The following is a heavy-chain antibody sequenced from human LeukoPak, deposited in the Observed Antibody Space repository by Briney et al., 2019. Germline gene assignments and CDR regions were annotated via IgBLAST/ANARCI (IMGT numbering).Heavy chain of an antibody. D-gene: IGHD4-17*01. CDR3: AREAYDYGDYELPTARHNWFDP. CDR1: GGSISSSSYY. CDR2: IFYSGST. V-gene: IGHV4-39*02. Sequence: SETLSLTCTVSGGSISSSSYYWGWIRQPPGKGLEWIGYIFYSGSTYYSPSLKSRVTISVDTSKNQFSLKLSSVTAADTAVYYCAREAYDYGDYELPTARHNWFDPWGQGTLVTVSS. J-gene: IGHJ5*02.